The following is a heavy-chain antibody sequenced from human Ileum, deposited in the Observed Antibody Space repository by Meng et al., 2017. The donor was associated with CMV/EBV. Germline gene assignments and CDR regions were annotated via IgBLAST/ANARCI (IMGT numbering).Heavy chain of an antibody. CDR1: GFTFGNSA. J-gene: IGHJ4*02. D-gene: IGHD3-3*01. CDR3: ASSVTIFGVDY. CDR2: ISFDAVNK. V-gene: IGHV3-30-3*01. Sequence: SCEVSGFTFGNSAMQWVRQAPGKGLEWLASISFDAVNKYYAESVKGRFTISRDNSKKTLYLQMNSLKGEDTAVYYCASSVTIFGVDYWGQGTLVTVSS.